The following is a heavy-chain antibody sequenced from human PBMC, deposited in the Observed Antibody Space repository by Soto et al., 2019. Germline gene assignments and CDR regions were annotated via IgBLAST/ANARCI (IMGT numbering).Heavy chain of an antibody. CDR1: GFTFSSYA. D-gene: IGHD3-10*01. Sequence: EVQLLESGGGLVQPGGSLRLSCAASGFTFSSYAMSWVRQAPGKGLEWVSAISGSGGSTYYADSVKGRFTISRDNSKNTLYLQMNSLRAEDTAVCYCAKEGPTMVREIYYFDYWGQGTLVTVSS. V-gene: IGHV3-23*01. CDR2: ISGSGGST. CDR3: AKEGPTMVREIYYFDY. J-gene: IGHJ4*02.